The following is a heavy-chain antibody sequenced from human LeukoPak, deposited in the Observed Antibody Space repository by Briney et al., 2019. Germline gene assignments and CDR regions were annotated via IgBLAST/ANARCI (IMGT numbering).Heavy chain of an antibody. CDR3: ARDSTFKLDY. J-gene: IGHJ4*02. V-gene: IGHV3-7*01. Sequence: GGFLRLSCAASGFSFSAYWMTWVRQAPGKGLEWVANIKQDGSERHYVDSVRGRFTISRDNARNSLHLQMNSLRAEDTAVYYCARDSTFKLDYWGQGTLVTVSS. CDR1: GFSFSAYW. CDR2: IKQDGSER.